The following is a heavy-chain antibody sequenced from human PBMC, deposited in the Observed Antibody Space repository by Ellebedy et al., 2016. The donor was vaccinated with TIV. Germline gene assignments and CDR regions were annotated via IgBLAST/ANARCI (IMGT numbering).Heavy chain of an antibody. J-gene: IGHJ4*02. CDR3: ARPAITADGFDY. D-gene: IGHD6-13*01. V-gene: IGHV5-51*01. CDR2: IHPPDSDT. Sequence: GGSLRLSCKGSGYSFTSYWIGWVRQMPGKGLEWMAIIHPPDSDTRYSPSFQGQVTISADKFISTAYLQWSSLKASDTAMYYCARPAITADGFDYWGQGTLVTVSS. CDR1: GYSFTSYW.